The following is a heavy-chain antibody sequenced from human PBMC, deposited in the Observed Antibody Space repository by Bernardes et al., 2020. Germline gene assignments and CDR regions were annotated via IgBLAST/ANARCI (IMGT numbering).Heavy chain of an antibody. CDR3: ARVGDILIQQVINFDY. CDR1: AYTFTSYG. CDR2: INTYNGKT. D-gene: IGHD3-9*01. V-gene: IGHV1-18*01. Sequence: ASVKVSCKASAYTFTSYGVAWVRQAPGQGLEWMGWINTYNGKTNYAQKLQGRATMTTDTSTSTAYMELRSLRSDDTAVYYCARVGDILIQQVINFDYWGQGTPVTVSS. J-gene: IGHJ4*02.